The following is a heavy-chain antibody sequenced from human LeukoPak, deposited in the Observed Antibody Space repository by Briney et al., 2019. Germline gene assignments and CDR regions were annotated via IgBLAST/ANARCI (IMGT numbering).Heavy chain of an antibody. D-gene: IGHD2-2*01. CDR2: IIPIFGTA. V-gene: IGHV1-69*13. CDR3: ARFVPAATLGGMDV. Sequence: SVKVSCRASGGTFSSYAISWVRQAPGQGLEWMGGIIPIFGTANYAQKFQGRVTITADESTSTAYMELSSLRSEDTAVYYCARFVPAATLGGMDVWGQGTTVTVSS. CDR1: GGTFSSYA. J-gene: IGHJ6*02.